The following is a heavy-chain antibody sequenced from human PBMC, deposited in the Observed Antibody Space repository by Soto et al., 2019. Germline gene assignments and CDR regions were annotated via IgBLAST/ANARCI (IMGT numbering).Heavy chain of an antibody. J-gene: IGHJ5*02. D-gene: IGHD6-19*01. CDR1: GGSISSGGYY. V-gene: IGHV4-31*03. CDR2: IYYSGST. CDR3: ARDPVAGPNWFDP. Sequence: QVQLQESGPGLVKPSQTLSLTCTVSGGSISSGGYYWSWIRQHPGKGLGWIGYIYYSGSTYYNPSLKSRVTISVDTSKNQFSMKLSSVTAADTAVYYCARDPVAGPNWFDPWGQGTLVTVSS.